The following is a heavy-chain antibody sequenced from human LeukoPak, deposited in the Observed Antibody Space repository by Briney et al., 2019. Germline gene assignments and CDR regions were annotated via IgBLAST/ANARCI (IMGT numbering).Heavy chain of an antibody. J-gene: IGHJ3*02. Sequence: GGSLRLSCAASGFTVSSNYMSWVRQAPGKGLEWVSVIYSGGSTYYADSVKGRFTISRDNSKNTLYLQMNSLRAEDTAVYYCAREGYCSGGSCYSDAFHIWGQGTMVTVSS. CDR2: IYSGGST. CDR1: GFTVSSNY. CDR3: AREGYCSGGSCYSDAFHI. V-gene: IGHV3-66*01. D-gene: IGHD2-15*01.